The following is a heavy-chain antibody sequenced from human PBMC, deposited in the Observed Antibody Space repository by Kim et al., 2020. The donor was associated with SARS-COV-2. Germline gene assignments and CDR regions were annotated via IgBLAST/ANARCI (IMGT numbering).Heavy chain of an antibody. CDR1: GYTFTSYG. Sequence: ASVKVSCKASGYTFTSYGISWVPQAPGQGLEWMGWISAYNGNTNYAQKLQGRVTMTTDTSTNTAYMELRSLRSDDTAVYYCARVLLSLQREWLLENDAFDIWGQGTMVTVTS. J-gene: IGHJ3*02. CDR2: ISAYNGNT. CDR3: ARVLLSLQREWLLENDAFDI. D-gene: IGHD3-3*01. V-gene: IGHV1-18*01.